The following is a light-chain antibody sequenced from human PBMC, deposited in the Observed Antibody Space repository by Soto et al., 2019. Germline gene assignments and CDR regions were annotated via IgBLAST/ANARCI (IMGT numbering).Light chain of an antibody. V-gene: IGLV6-57*04. CDR3: QSYDSRNHVV. J-gene: IGLJ2*01. CDR1: SGSIASNY. CDR2: EDN. Sequence: NFMLTQPHSVSESPGKTVTISCTRSSGSIASNYVQWYQQRPGSAPTTAIYEDNQRPSGVPDRFSGSIDSSSNSASLTISGLNTEDEADYYCQSYDSRNHVVFGGGTKLTVL.